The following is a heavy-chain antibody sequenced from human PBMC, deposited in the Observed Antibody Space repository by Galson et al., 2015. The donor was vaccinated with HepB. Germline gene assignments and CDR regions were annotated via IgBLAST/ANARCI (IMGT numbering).Heavy chain of an antibody. CDR2: ISYDGSNE. Sequence: SLRLSCAASGFTFRDYSMHWVRQAPGRGLEWVAVISYDGSNEYYADSVKGRFTISRDNSKNTLYLQMQSLRAEDTAVYYCAGGFSYGNISDNWGQGTLVTVSS. D-gene: IGHD5-18*01. CDR3: AGGFSYGNISDN. V-gene: IGHV3-30-3*01. CDR1: GFTFRDYS. J-gene: IGHJ1*01.